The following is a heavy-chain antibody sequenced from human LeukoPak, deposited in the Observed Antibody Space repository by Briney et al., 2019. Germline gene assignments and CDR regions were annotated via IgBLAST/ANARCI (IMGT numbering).Heavy chain of an antibody. D-gene: IGHD3-10*01. CDR2: INHSGST. CDR3: ARGRRDHYYGSGSYGPYYYYMDV. CDR1: GGSFSGYY. V-gene: IGHV4-34*01. J-gene: IGHJ6*03. Sequence: SETLSLICAVYGGSFSGYYWSWIRQPPGKGLEWIREINHSGSTNYNPSLKSRVTISVDTSKNQFSLKLSSVTAADTAVYYCARGRRDHYYGSGSYGPYYYYMDVWGEGTTVTVSS.